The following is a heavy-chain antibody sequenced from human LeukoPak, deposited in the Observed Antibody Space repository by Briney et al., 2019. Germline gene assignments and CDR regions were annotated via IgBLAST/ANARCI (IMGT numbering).Heavy chain of an antibody. CDR3: ARDNDSRGPPHFDY. CDR1: GFTVSSNY. D-gene: IGHD3-16*01. V-gene: IGHV3-53*01. J-gene: IGHJ4*02. CDR2: IYSGGST. Sequence: GGSLRLSCAASGFTVSSNYMSWVRQAPGKGLEWVSIIYSGGSTFYEDSVKGRFTISRDNSKNTLYLQMNSLRSEDTAVYYCARDNDSRGPPHFDYWGQGTLVTVSS.